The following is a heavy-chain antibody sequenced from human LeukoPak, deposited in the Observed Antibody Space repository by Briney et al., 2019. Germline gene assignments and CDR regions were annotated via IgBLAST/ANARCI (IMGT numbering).Heavy chain of an antibody. J-gene: IGHJ6*02. CDR2: IYYSGST. CDR3: ARDRTPPRPNGYYYYYGMDV. Sequence: QTLSLTCTVSGGSISSGDYYWSWIRQPPGKGLEWIGYIYYSGSTNYNPSLKSRVTISVDTSKNQFSLKLSSVTAADTAVYYCARDRTPPRPNGYYYYYGMDVWGQGTTVTVSS. CDR1: GGSISSGDYY. V-gene: IGHV4-30-4*01.